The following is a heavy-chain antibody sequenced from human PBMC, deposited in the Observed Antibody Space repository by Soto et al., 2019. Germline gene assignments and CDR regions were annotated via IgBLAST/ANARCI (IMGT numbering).Heavy chain of an antibody. J-gene: IGHJ6*03. V-gene: IGHV3-23*01. CDR1: GFTFSPYA. D-gene: IGHD2-8*01. CDR3: AGRYCTNGVCYTNYYYYIDV. Sequence: GSLRRSCAASGFTFSPYAMSWVRQATGKGLEWVSTITTSGGNTYYADSVQGRFTISRDNSKNTLYLQMNSLRAEDTAVYYCAGRYCTNGVCYTNYYYYIDVWGKGTTVTVSS. CDR2: ITTSGGNT.